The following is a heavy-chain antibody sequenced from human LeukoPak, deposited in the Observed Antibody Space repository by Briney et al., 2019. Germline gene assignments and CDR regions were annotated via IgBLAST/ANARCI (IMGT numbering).Heavy chain of an antibody. CDR3: ASYSSSWYWFDP. J-gene: IGHJ5*02. CDR2: IYYSGST. D-gene: IGHD6-13*01. Sequence: SQTLSLTRTVSGGSISSGGYYWRWMRQHPGKGLEWVGYIYYSGSTYYSPSHKSRVTISVDTSKNQFSLKLSSETAADTAVYYCASYSSSWYWFDPWGQGTLVTVSS. V-gene: IGHV4-31*03. CDR1: GGSISSGGYY.